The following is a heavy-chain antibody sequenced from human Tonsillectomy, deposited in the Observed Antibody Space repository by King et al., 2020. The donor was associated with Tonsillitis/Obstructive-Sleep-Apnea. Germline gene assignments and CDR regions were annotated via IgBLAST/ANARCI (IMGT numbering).Heavy chain of an antibody. J-gene: IGHJ6*02. CDR2: IDPSDSYV. Sequence: VQLVESGAEVKKPGESLRISCQGSGYSFSNYWNSWVRQMPGKGLEWRGRIDPSDSYVNSSPSFQGHVSISVDKSINTAYRQWSSLKASDTAIYYRARLVNTAMDSDTYYGMDVWGQGTTVTVSS. D-gene: IGHD5-18*01. CDR3: ARLVNTAMDSDTYYGMDV. CDR1: GYSFSNYW. V-gene: IGHV5-10-1*03.